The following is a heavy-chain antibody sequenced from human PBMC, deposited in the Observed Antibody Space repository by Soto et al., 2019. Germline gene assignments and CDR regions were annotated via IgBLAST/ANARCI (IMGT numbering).Heavy chain of an antibody. CDR2: IYYSGST. Sequence: SETLSLTCTVSGGSISSGGYYWSWIRQHPGKGLEWIGYIYYSGSTYYNPSLKSRVTISVDTSKNQFSLTLNSVTAADTATYYCARGGISHWAYFYYMDVWDRGTTVTVSS. CDR1: GGSISSGGYY. D-gene: IGHD2-21*01. J-gene: IGHJ6*03. V-gene: IGHV4-31*03. CDR3: ARGGISHWAYFYYMDV.